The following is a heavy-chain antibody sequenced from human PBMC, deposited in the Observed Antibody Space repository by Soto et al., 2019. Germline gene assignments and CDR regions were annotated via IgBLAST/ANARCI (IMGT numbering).Heavy chain of an antibody. D-gene: IGHD3-9*01. J-gene: IGHJ5*02. CDR3: ARDPAILSGSGWFDP. Sequence: SETLSLTCTVSGGSVSSGSYYWSWIRQPPGKGLEWIGYIYYSGSTNYNPPLKSRVTISVDTSKNQFSLKLSSVTAADTAGYYCARDPAILSGSGWFDPWGQGTLVTVSS. CDR2: IYYSGST. V-gene: IGHV4-61*01. CDR1: GGSVSSGSYY.